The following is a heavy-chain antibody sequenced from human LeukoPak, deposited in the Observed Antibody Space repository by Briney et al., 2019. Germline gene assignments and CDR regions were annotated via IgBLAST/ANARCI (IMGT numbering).Heavy chain of an antibody. CDR3: AKIVATMEYDP. CDR2: INPNSGGT. J-gene: IGHJ5*02. Sequence: GASVKVSCKASGYTFTGYYMHWVRQAPGQGLEWMGWINPNSGGTNYAQKFQGRVTISVDTSKNQFSLKLSSVTAADTAVYYCAKIVATMEYDPWGQGTLVTVSS. CDR1: GYTFTGYY. V-gene: IGHV1-2*02. D-gene: IGHD5-12*01.